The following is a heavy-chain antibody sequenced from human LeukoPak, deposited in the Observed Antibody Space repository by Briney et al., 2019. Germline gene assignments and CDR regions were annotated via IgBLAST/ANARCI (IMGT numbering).Heavy chain of an antibody. D-gene: IGHD6-13*01. V-gene: IGHV3-33*01. Sequence: PGRSLRLSCAASGFTFSSYGMHWVRQAPGKGLEWVAVIWYDGSSKYYADSVKGRFTISRDNSKNTLYLQMNSLRAEDTAVYYCARDVIAAAGNNWFDPWGQGTLVTVSS. CDR3: ARDVIAAAGNNWFDP. CDR2: IWYDGSSK. J-gene: IGHJ5*02. CDR1: GFTFSSYG.